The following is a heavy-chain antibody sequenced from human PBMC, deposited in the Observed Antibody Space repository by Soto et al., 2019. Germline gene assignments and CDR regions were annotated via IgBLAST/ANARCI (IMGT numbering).Heavy chain of an antibody. J-gene: IGHJ5*02. CDR2: ISGSGGST. Sequence: GGSLRLSCAASGFTFSSYAMSWVRQAPGKGLGWVSAISGSGGSTYYADSVKGRFTISRDNSKNTLYLQMNSLRSEDTAVYYCARSPDRLTNWFDPWGQGTLVTVSS. D-gene: IGHD2-15*01. V-gene: IGHV3-23*01. CDR3: ARSPDRLTNWFDP. CDR1: GFTFSSYA.